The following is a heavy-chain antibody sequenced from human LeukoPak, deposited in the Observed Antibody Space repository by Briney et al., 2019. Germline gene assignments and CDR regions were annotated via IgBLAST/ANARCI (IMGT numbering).Heavy chain of an antibody. Sequence: ASVKVSCKASGYTFTGYGISWVRQAPGQGLEWMGWISAYNGYTNYAQNFQGRVTMTTDASTSTAYMELRSLRSDDTAVYYCVREVSMVRGVITFYHYNGMDVWGQGTAVTVSS. V-gene: IGHV1-18*01. CDR2: ISAYNGYT. J-gene: IGHJ6*02. CDR3: VREVSMVRGVITFYHYNGMDV. CDR1: GYTFTGYG. D-gene: IGHD3-10*01.